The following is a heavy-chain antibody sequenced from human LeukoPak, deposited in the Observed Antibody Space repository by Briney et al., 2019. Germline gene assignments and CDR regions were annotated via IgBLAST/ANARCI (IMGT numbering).Heavy chain of an antibody. D-gene: IGHD6-13*01. V-gene: IGHV4-39*01. Sequence: TSETLSLTCTVSGGSISSSSYCWGWIRQPPGKGLEWIGSIYYSGSTDYNPSLKSRVTISVDTSKNQFSLKLSSVTAADTAVYYCARGLSSSWYYFGYWGQGTLVTVSS. CDR2: IYYSGST. CDR3: ARGLSSSWYYFGY. J-gene: IGHJ4*02. CDR1: GGSISSSSYC.